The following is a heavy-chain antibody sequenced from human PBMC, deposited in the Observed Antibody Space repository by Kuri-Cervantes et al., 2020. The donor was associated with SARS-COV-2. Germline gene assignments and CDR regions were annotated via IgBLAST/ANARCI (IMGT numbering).Heavy chain of an antibody. Sequence: ASVKVSCKASGYTFTGYYMHWVRQAPGQGLEWMGWISAYNGNTNYAQKLQGRVTMTTDTSASTAYMELRSLRSDDTVVYYCARWHQLPQGPADYWGQGTLVTVSS. CDR3: ARWHQLPQGPADY. CDR1: GYTFTGYY. V-gene: IGHV1-18*04. CDR2: ISAYNGNT. J-gene: IGHJ4*02. D-gene: IGHD2-2*01.